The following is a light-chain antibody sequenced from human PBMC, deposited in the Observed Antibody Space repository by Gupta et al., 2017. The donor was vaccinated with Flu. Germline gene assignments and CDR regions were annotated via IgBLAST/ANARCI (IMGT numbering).Light chain of an antibody. CDR1: QSVSSY. J-gene: IGKJ4*01. CDR3: PPLSNWPPT. V-gene: IGKV3-11*01. CDR2: DPS. Sequence: EIVLTQSPATLSLSPGERATLSCRASQSVSSYLAWYQQKPGQAPRLLIYDPSNRATGIPTRFHVIPSFPTFPLTITTLNPTYFSFYYFPPLSNWPPTFAAGTKVEIK.